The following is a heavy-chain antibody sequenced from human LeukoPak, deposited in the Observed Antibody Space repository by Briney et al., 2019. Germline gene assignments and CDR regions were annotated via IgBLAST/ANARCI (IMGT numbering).Heavy chain of an antibody. D-gene: IGHD6-13*01. CDR2: IYTSGST. V-gene: IGHV4-4*07. CDR3: ARAPGVYSSSWSFDY. J-gene: IGHJ4*02. Sequence: SETLSLTCTVSGGSISSYYWSWIRQPAGKGLEWIGRIYTSGSTNYNPSLKSRVTMSVDTSKNQFSLKLTSVTAADTAVYYCARAPGVYSSSWSFDYWGQGTLVTVSS. CDR1: GGSISSYY.